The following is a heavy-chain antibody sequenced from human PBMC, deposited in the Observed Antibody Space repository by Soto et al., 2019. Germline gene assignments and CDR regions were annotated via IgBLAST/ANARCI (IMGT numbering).Heavy chain of an antibody. V-gene: IGHV3-23*01. Sequence: GESMKISCAASGFIFSNFAMYWVRQAPGKGLEWVSSIRQSGDRASYADSVRGRFTISRDNSKNTLYLQMNSLRLDDTAVYYCVTAVRTRLDYRAQGTPVTVSS. D-gene: IGHD6-19*01. CDR2: IRQSGDRA. CDR3: VTAVRTRLDY. J-gene: IGHJ4*02. CDR1: GFIFSNFA.